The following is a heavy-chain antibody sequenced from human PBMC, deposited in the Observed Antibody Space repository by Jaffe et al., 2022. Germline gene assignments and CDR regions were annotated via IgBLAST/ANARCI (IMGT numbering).Heavy chain of an antibody. V-gene: IGHV3-48*03. J-gene: IGHJ4*02. Sequence: EVQLVESGGGLVQPGGSLRLSCAASGFTFSSYEMNWVRQAPGKGLEWVSYISSSGSTIYYADSVKGRFTISRDNAKNSLYLQMNSLRAEDTAVYYCARVTFSGWEIFDYWGQGTLVTVSS. D-gene: IGHD6-19*01. CDR1: GFTFSSYE. CDR3: ARVTFSGWEIFDY. CDR2: ISSSGSTI.